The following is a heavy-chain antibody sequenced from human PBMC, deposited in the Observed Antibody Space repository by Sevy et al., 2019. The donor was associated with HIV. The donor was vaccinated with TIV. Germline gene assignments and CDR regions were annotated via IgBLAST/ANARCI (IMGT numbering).Heavy chain of an antibody. D-gene: IGHD3-22*01. CDR2: FIPMFDTT. CDR1: GGTFINYA. CDR3: ASSYVDSSGYSPLFYYGMDV. V-gene: IGHV1-69*13. J-gene: IGHJ6*02. Sequence: ASVKVSCKASGGTFINYAVTWVRQAPGQGLEWMGGFIPMFDTTNSAQKFQGRVTLTADGSTSTAYMELSSRRSEDTAVYYCASSYVDSSGYSPLFYYGMDVWGQGTTVTVSS.